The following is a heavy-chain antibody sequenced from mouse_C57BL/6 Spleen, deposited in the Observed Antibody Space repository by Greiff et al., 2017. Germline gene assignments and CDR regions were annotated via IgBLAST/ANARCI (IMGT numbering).Heavy chain of an antibody. D-gene: IGHD1-1*01. CDR3: ASEGGYYGAYAMDY. Sequence: EVQLQQSGPELVKPGASVKMSCKASGYTFTDYNMHWVKQSHGKSLEWIGYINPNNGGTSYNQKFKGKATLAVNKSSSTAYMELRSLTSEDSAVYYCASEGGYYGAYAMDYWGQGTSVTVSS. J-gene: IGHJ4*01. V-gene: IGHV1-22*01. CDR1: GYTFTDYN. CDR2: INPNNGGT.